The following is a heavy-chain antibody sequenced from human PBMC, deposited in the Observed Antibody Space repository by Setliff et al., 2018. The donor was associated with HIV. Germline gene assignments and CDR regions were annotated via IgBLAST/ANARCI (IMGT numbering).Heavy chain of an antibody. Sequence: SETLSLTCSVSAFSMSSYYWSFIRQPPGKGLEWIGCVYYTGSTNYSPSLKSRVTISIDTSKNQFSLKLSSVTAAGAAVYYCARGPTVTARRERAFDIWGQGTMVTVSS. J-gene: IGHJ3*02. V-gene: IGHV4-59*01. CDR1: AFSMSSYY. CDR3: ARGPTVTARRERAFDI. CDR2: VYYTGST. D-gene: IGHD4-17*01.